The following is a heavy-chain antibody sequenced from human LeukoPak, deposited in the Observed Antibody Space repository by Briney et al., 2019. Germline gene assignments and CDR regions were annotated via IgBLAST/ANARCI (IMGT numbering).Heavy chain of an antibody. J-gene: IGHJ4*02. Sequence: ASVKVSCKASGYTFTSYYMHWVRQAPGQGLEWMGIINPSGGSTSYAQKFQGRVTMTRDMSTSTAYMELSRLRSDDTAVYYCARTGHYYDSSGYYHFDYWGQGTLVTVSS. CDR3: ARTGHYYDSSGYYHFDY. CDR2: INPSGGST. CDR1: GYTFTSYY. D-gene: IGHD3-22*01. V-gene: IGHV1-46*01.